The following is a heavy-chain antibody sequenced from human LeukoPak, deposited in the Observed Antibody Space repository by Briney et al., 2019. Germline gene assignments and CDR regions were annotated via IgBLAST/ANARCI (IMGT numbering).Heavy chain of an antibody. D-gene: IGHD6-13*01. CDR3: AREYSSFEY. J-gene: IGHJ4*02. CDR1: GGSISTYY. CDR2: IHYSGST. Sequence: SETLSLTCTVSGGSISTYYWSWIRQPPGKGLGWIGYIHYSGSTDYNPSLRSRVTISVDTSKNQPSLKLTSVTAADTAVYYCAREYSSFEYWGQGTLVTVSS. V-gene: IGHV4-59*01.